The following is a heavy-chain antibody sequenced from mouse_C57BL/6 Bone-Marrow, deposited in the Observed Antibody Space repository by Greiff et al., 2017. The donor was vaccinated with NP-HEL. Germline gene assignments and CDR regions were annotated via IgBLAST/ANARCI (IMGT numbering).Heavy chain of an antibody. J-gene: IGHJ4*01. Sequence: EVKLQQSGPVLVKPGASVKMSCKASGYTFTDYYMNWVKQSHGKSLEWIGVINPYNGGTSYNQKFKGKATLTVDKSSSTAYMELNSLTSEDSAVYYCARRVILLLYAMDYWGQGTSVTVSS. CDR3: ARRVILLLYAMDY. D-gene: IGHD1-1*01. V-gene: IGHV1-19*01. CDR2: INPYNGGT. CDR1: GYTFTDYY.